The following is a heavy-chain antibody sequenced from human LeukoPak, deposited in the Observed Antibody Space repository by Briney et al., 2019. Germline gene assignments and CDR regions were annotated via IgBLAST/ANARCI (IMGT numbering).Heavy chain of an antibody. J-gene: IGHJ6*02. CDR3: ARDRYYGLGSHPEGGGMDV. V-gene: IGHV1-18*01. Sequence: ASVKVSCKASGYTFTSYGINWVRQAPGQGLEWMGWISAYNGNTNYAQKLQGRVTMTTDTSTSTAYMELRSLRSDDTAMYYCARDRYYGLGSHPEGGGMDVWGQGTTVTVSS. D-gene: IGHD3-10*01. CDR1: GYTFTSYG. CDR2: ISAYNGNT.